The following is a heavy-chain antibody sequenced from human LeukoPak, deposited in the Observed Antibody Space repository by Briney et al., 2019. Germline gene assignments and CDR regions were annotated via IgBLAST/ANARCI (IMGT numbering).Heavy chain of an antibody. Sequence: SETLSLTCTVSGGSISSYYWSWIRQPPGKGLEWIGRIYTRGSTNYNPSLKSRVTMSVDTSKNQFSLKLSSVTAADTAVYYCARVLGSTSSDWFDPWGQGTLVTVSS. CDR2: IYTRGST. CDR3: ARVLGSTSSDWFDP. V-gene: IGHV4-4*07. J-gene: IGHJ5*02. CDR1: GGSISSYY. D-gene: IGHD2-2*01.